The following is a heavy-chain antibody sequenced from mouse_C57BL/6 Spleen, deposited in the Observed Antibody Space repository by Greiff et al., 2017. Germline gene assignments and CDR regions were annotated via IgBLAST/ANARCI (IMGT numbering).Heavy chain of an antibody. Sequence: VQLKQSGPELVKPGASVKMSCKASGYTFTDYNMHWVKQSHGKSLEWIGYINPNNGGTSYNQKFKGKATLTVNKSSSTAYMELRSLTSEDSAVYYCARSGYYGSSPSPLYYAMDYWGQGTSVTVSS. CDR1: GYTFTDYN. V-gene: IGHV1-22*01. CDR2: INPNNGGT. D-gene: IGHD1-1*01. J-gene: IGHJ4*01. CDR3: ARSGYYGSSPSPLYYAMDY.